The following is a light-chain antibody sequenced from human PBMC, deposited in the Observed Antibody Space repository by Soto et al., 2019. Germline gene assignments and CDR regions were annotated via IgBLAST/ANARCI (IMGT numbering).Light chain of an antibody. CDR3: SSYTSSSPPLYVV. CDR2: DVS. V-gene: IGLV2-14*01. Sequence: QSVLTQPASVSGSPGQSSTISCTGTSSDVGGYNYVSWYQQHPGKAPKLMIYDVSTRPSGVSNRFSGSKSGNTASLTISGLQAEDEAYYYCSSYTSSSPPLYVVFGGGTKLTVL. CDR1: SSDVGGYNY. J-gene: IGLJ2*01.